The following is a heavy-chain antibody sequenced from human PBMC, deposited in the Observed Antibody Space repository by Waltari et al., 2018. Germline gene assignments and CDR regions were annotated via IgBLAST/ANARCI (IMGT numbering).Heavy chain of an antibody. D-gene: IGHD1-7*01. J-gene: IGHJ6*03. CDR3: ARPTGTRDYYYYYMDV. CDR1: GGSFSGYY. CDR2: INHSGST. Sequence: QVQLQQWGAGLLKPSETLSLTCAVYGGSFSGYYWSWIRQPPGKGLEWIGEINHSGSTNYNPSLKSGVTISVDTSKNQFSLKLSSVTAADTAVYYCARPTGTRDYYYYYMDVWGKGTTVTVSS. V-gene: IGHV4-34*01.